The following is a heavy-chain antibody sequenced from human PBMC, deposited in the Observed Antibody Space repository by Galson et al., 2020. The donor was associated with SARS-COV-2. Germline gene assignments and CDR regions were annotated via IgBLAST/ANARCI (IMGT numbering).Heavy chain of an antibody. Sequence: ASVKVSCKVSGYTLTELSMHWVRQAPGKGLEWMGGFDPEDGETIYAQKFQGRVTMTEDTSTDTAYMELSSLRSEDTAVYYCATDSFIIAAAGNVIYDGMDVWGQGTTVTVSS. V-gene: IGHV1-24*01. J-gene: IGHJ6*02. CDR1: GYTLTELS. CDR2: FDPEDGET. D-gene: IGHD6-13*01. CDR3: ATDSFIIAAAGNVIYDGMDV.